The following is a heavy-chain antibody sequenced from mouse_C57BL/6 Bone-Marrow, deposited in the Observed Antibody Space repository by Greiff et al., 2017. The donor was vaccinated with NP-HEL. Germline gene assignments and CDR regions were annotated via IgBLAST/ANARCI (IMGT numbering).Heavy chain of an antibody. V-gene: IGHV1-75*01. J-gene: IGHJ3*01. D-gene: IGHD4-1*01. CDR2: IFPGSGST. CDR1: GYTFTDYY. CDR3: AREPLWDGAWFAY. Sequence: VQLVESGPELVKPGASVKISCKASGYTFTDYYINWVKQRPGQGLEWIGWIFPGSGSTYYNEKFKGKATLTVDTSSSTAYMLLSSLTSEASAVYFCAREPLWDGAWFAYWGQGTLVTVSA.